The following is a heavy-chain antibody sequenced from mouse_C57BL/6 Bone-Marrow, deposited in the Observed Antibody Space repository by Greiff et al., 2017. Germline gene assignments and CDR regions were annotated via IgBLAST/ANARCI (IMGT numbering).Heavy chain of an antibody. CDR3: ARSGSVYDGFAY. CDR2: IYPGSGST. J-gene: IGHJ3*01. D-gene: IGHD2-12*01. CDR1: GYTFTSYW. Sequence: QVQLQQPGAELVKPGASVKMSCKASGYTFTSYWITWVKQRPGQGLEWIGDIYPGSGSTNYNEKFKSKATLTVDTSSSTAYMQLSSLTSEDSAVYDCARSGSVYDGFAYWGQGTLVTVSA. V-gene: IGHV1-55*01.